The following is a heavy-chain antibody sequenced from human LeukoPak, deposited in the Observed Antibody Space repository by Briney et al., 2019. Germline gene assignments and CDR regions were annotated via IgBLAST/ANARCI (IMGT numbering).Heavy chain of an antibody. J-gene: IGHJ6*02. CDR3: ARDQLLAPYYYYGMDV. V-gene: IGHV3-48*03. Sequence: GGSLRLSCAASGFTFSSYEMNWVRQAPGKGLEWVSYISSSGSTIYYADSVKGRLTISRDNAKNSLYLQMNSLRAEDTAVYYCARDQLLAPYYYYGMDVWGQGTTVTVSS. CDR2: ISSSGSTI. D-gene: IGHD2-2*01. CDR1: GFTFSSYE.